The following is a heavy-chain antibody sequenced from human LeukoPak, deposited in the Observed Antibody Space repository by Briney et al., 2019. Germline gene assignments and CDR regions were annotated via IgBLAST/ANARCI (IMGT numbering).Heavy chain of an antibody. Sequence: GGSLRLSCAASGFTFSSYAMSWVRQAPGKGLEWVSAISGSGGSTYYADSVKGRFTISRDNSKNTLYLQMNSLRAEDTAVYYCAKGRIAAAGMVRHFQHWGQGTLVTVSS. CDR3: AKGRIAAAGMVRHFQH. CDR2: ISGSGGST. CDR1: GFTFSSYA. V-gene: IGHV3-23*01. J-gene: IGHJ1*01. D-gene: IGHD6-13*01.